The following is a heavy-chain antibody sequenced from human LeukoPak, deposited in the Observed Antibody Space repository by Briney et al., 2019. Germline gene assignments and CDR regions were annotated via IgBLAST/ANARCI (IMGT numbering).Heavy chain of an antibody. CDR1: GGSFSGYY. D-gene: IGHD2-2*01. Sequence: SETLSLTCAVYGGSFSGYYWSWIRQPPGKGLEWIGEINHSGSTNYDPSLKSRVTISVDTSKNQFSLKLSSVTAADTAVYYCARELCSTTTRYFDYWGQGTLVTVSS. V-gene: IGHV4-34*01. CDR3: ARELCSTTTRYFDY. J-gene: IGHJ4*02. CDR2: INHSGST.